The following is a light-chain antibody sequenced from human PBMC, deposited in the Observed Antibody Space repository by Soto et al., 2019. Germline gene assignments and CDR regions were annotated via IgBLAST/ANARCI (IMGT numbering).Light chain of an antibody. J-gene: IGKJ4*01. V-gene: IGKV1-9*01. CDR1: QGISSY. CDR3: QQLNSYPPS. CDR2: AAS. Sequence: DIQLTQSPSFLSASVGDRVTITCRASQGISSYLAWYQQKPGKAPKLLIYAASTLQRGVPSRFSSSGSGTEFPLTTSSLKPEDFATNYCQQLNSYPPSFGGGTKVEIK.